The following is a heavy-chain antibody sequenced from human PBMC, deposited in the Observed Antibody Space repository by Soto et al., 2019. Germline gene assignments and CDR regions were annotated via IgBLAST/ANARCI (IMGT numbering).Heavy chain of an antibody. D-gene: IGHD3-10*01. J-gene: IGHJ5*02. V-gene: IGHV1-18*01. CDR2: MSAYNGNT. CDR1: GYTFTSYD. Sequence: ASVKVSCKASGYTFTSYDINWVRQATGQGLEWMGWMSAYNGNTNYAQKLQGRVTMTTDTSTSTAYMELRSLRSDDTAVYYCARAFQSYYYGSGSYYNGPDNWFDPWGQGTLVTVS. CDR3: ARAFQSYYYGSGSYYNGPDNWFDP.